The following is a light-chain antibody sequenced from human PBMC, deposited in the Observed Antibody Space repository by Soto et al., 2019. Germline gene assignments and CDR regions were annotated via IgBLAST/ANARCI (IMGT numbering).Light chain of an antibody. V-gene: IGKV3-20*01. CDR1: QSVSSSY. CDR3: QQYGSSGT. Sequence: EIVMTQSPATLSVSPGERATLSCRASQSVSSSYLAWYQQKPGQAPRLLIYGASNRATGIPDRFSGSGPGTDFTLTISRLEPEDFAVYYCQQYGSSGTFGQGTKVDIK. CDR2: GAS. J-gene: IGKJ1*01.